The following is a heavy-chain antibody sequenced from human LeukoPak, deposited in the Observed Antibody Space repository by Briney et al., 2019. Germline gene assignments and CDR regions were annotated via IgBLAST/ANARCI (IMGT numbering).Heavy chain of an antibody. CDR3: ARNALTTDYGGNSGTAFDI. V-gene: IGHV4-34*01. CDR2: INHSGST. D-gene: IGHD4-23*01. Sequence: PSETLSLTCAVYGGSFSAYHWSWIRQSPGKGLECVVEINHSGSTNYNPSLKSRVTISVDTSKNQFSLKLSSVTAADTAVYYCARNALTTDYGGNSGTAFDIWGQGTMVTVSS. CDR1: GGSFSAYH. J-gene: IGHJ3*02.